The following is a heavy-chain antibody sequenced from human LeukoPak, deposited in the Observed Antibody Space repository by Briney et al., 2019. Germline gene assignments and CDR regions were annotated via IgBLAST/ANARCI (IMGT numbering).Heavy chain of an antibody. D-gene: IGHD3-22*01. CDR2: INAGNGNT. Sequence: ASVKVSCKASGYTLTGYYMHWVRQAPGQRLEWMGWINAGNGNTKYSQKFQGRVTITRDTSASTAYMELSSLRSEDTAVYYCAAYYDSSGYYYFDYWGQGTLVTVSS. CDR3: AAYYDSSGYYYFDY. V-gene: IGHV1-3*01. J-gene: IGHJ4*02. CDR1: GYTLTGYY.